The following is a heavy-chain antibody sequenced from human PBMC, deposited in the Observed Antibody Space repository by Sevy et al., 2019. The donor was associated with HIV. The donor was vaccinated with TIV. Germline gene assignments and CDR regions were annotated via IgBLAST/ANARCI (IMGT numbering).Heavy chain of an antibody. V-gene: IGHV4-30-2*01. J-gene: IGHJ5*02. CDR3: ARVRTPRRDWSDP. Sequence: SETLSLTCTVSGGSIGSGGYSWSWIRQPPGKGLEWIGYIYHSRSTYYNPSLKSRVTISADRSKNQFSLKLSSVTAADTAVYYCARVRTPRRDWSDPWGQGTLVTVSS. D-gene: IGHD4-17*01. CDR1: GGSIGSGGYS. CDR2: IYHSRST.